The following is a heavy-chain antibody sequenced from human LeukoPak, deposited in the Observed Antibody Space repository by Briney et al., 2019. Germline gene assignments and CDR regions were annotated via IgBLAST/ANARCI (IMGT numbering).Heavy chain of an antibody. CDR1: GGSIRSYY. CDR3: TSTTTGGWFDP. CDR2: INYRGSP. J-gene: IGHJ5*02. D-gene: IGHD1-26*01. V-gene: IGHV4-59*01. Sequence: PAETLALTCTVSGGSIRSYYWSWLRQPPGKGLVWIGYINYRGSPSYNPSLRSRVTISVGTSKNQFYLKLSSVTAADTPVYYCTSTTTGGWFDPWGQGTLVTVYS.